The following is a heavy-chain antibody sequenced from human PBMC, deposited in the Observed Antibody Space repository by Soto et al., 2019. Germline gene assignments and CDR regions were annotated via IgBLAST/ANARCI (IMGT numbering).Heavy chain of an antibody. CDR3: ARVGIAYDFWSGYYFDWFDP. CDR2: IIPIFGTA. CDR1: GGTFSSYA. Sequence: SVKVSCKASGGTFSSYAISWVRQAPGQGLEWMGGIIPIFGTANYAQKFQGRVTITADESTSTAYMELSSLRSEDTAVYYCARVGIAYDFWSGYYFDWFDPWGQGTLVTVSS. V-gene: IGHV1-69*13. J-gene: IGHJ5*02. D-gene: IGHD3-3*01.